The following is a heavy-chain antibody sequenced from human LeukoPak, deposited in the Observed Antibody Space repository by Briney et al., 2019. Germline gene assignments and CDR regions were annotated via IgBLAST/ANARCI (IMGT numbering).Heavy chain of an antibody. D-gene: IGHD3-22*01. CDR3: ARVMTSGYSNWFDP. V-gene: IGHV1-18*01. CDR2: ISAYNGNT. J-gene: IGHJ5*02. Sequence: ASVKVSCKASGYTFTSYGISWVRQALGQGLEWMGWISAYNGNTNYAQKLQGRVTMTTDTSTSTAYMELRSLRSDDTAVYYCARVMTSGYSNWFDPWGQGTLVTVSS. CDR1: GYTFTSYG.